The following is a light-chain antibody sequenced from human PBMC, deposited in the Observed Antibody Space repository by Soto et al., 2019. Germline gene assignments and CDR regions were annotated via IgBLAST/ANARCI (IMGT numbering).Light chain of an antibody. CDR2: EVS. Sequence: QSALPQPASVSGSPGQSITISCTGTSSDVGGYNYVSWYQQHPGKAPKLMIYEVSNRPSGVSNRFSGSKSGNTASLTISGLQAEDEADYYCSSYTSSSIEYVFGTGTQLTVL. CDR1: SSDVGGYNY. CDR3: SSYTSSSIEYV. V-gene: IGLV2-14*01. J-gene: IGLJ1*01.